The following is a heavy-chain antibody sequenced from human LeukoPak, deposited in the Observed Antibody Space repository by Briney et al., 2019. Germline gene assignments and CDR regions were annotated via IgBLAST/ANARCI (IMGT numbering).Heavy chain of an antibody. J-gene: IGHJ4*02. CDR3: ARGPGYSSSWYAL. Sequence: GGSLRLSCAASGFTFSSYSMNWVRQAPGKGLEWVSSISSSSSYIYYADSVKGRFTISRDNSKNTLYLQMNSLRAEDTAVYYCARGPGYSSSWYALWGQGTLVTVSS. V-gene: IGHV3-21*04. CDR2: ISSSSSYI. CDR1: GFTFSSYS. D-gene: IGHD6-13*01.